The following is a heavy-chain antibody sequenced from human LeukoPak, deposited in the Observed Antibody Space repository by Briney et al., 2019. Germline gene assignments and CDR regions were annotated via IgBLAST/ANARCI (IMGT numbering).Heavy chain of an antibody. D-gene: IGHD1-26*01. V-gene: IGHV4-59*01. CDR3: ARARSGSYTYFDY. Sequence: SETLSLTCPVSGGSISSYYWSWIRQPPGKGLEWIGYIYYSESTNYNPSLKSRVTISVDTPKNQFSLKLSSVTAADTAVYYCARARSGSYTYFDYWGQGTLVTVSS. CDR1: GGSISSYY. J-gene: IGHJ4*02. CDR2: IYYSEST.